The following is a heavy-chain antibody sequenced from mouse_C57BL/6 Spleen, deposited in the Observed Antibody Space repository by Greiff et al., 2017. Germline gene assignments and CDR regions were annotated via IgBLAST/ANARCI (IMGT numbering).Heavy chain of an antibody. V-gene: IGHV1-63*01. J-gene: IGHJ4*01. CDR3: ARLGAQATSYAMDY. D-gene: IGHD3-2*02. CDR1: GYTFTNYW. Sequence: QVQLQQSGAELVRPGTSVKMSCKASGYTFTNYWIGWAKQRPGHGLEWIGDIYPGGGYTNYNEKFKGKATLTADKSSSTAYMQFSSLTSEDSAIYYCARLGAQATSYAMDYWGQGTSVTVSS. CDR2: IYPGGGYT.